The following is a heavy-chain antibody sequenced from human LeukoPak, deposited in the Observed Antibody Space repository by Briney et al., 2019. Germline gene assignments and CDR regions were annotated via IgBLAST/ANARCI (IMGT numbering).Heavy chain of an antibody. CDR2: INHSVST. CDR3: ARAGRAWIQLWLSLDY. J-gene: IGHJ4*02. Sequence: SETLSLTCAVYGGSFSGYYWSWIRQPPGKGLEWIGEINHSVSTNYNPSLKSRVTISVETSKNQFSLKLSSVTAADTAVYYCARAGRAWIQLWLSLDYWGQGTLVTVSS. D-gene: IGHD5-18*01. CDR1: GGSFSGYY. V-gene: IGHV4-34*01.